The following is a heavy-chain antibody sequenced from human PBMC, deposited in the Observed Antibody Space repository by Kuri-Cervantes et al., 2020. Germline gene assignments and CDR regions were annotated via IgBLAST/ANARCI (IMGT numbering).Heavy chain of an antibody. CDR2: ISGSGSRI. CDR3: ASGSGGIPWFGPYYYYYMDV. Sequence: GGSLRLSCAASGFTFSSYAMNWVRQAPGKGLEGVSTISGSGSRIYYADSVKGRFTISRDNSKNTLYLQINSLRPEDTAVYYCASGSGGIPWFGPYYYYYMDVWGKGTPVTVSS. J-gene: IGHJ6*03. V-gene: IGHV3-23*01. D-gene: IGHD2-15*01. CDR1: GFTFSSYA.